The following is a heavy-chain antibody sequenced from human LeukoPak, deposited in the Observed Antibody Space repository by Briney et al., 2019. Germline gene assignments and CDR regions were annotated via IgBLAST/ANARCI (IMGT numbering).Heavy chain of an antibody. CDR2: INSDGTIT. CDR3: AREITMVRGLMGYYHGMDV. V-gene: IGHV3-74*01. CDR1: TFTFSNYW. J-gene: IGHJ6*02. Sequence: GGSLRLSCAASTFTFSNYWMHWVRQAPGEGLIWVSRINSDGTITSYADSVRGRFTISRDNAKNTLDLQMDSLRVEDTAVYYCAREITMVRGLMGYYHGMDVWGQGTTVTVS. D-gene: IGHD3-10*01.